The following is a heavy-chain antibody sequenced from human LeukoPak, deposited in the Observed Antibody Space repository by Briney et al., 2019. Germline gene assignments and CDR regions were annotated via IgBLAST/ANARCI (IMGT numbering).Heavy chain of an antibody. Sequence: ASVKVSCKASGYTFTGYYMHWVRQAPGQGLEWMGWINPNSGGTNHAQKFQGRVTMTRDTSISTAYMELSRLRSDDTAVYYCARARSITIFGVASYWGQGTLVTVSS. V-gene: IGHV1-2*02. CDR2: INPNSGGT. CDR1: GYTFTGYY. CDR3: ARARSITIFGVASY. J-gene: IGHJ4*02. D-gene: IGHD3-3*01.